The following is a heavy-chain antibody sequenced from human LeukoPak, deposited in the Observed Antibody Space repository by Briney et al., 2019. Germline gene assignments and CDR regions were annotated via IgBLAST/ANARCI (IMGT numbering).Heavy chain of an antibody. Sequence: ASVKVSCKASGYSFTSYGISWVRQAPGQGLEWMGWISAYNGNTNYAQKLQGRVTMTTDTTTSTAYMELRSLRSDDAAVYYCARGSGLGYGDPLGDYWGQGTLVTVSS. D-gene: IGHD4-17*01. CDR3: ARGSGLGYGDPLGDY. J-gene: IGHJ4*02. CDR1: GYSFTSYG. V-gene: IGHV1-18*01. CDR2: ISAYNGNT.